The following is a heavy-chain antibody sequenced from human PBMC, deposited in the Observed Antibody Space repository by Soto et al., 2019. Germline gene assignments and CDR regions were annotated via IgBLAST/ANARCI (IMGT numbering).Heavy chain of an antibody. D-gene: IGHD3-22*01. V-gene: IGHV2-26*01. CDR2: IFSNDEK. J-gene: IGHJ4*02. Sequence: ETLSLTCTVSGGFISNYYWSWIRQPPGKALEWLAHIFSNDEKSYSTSLKSRLTISKDTSKSQVVLTMTSMDPVDTATYYCARILRGYYDSSGYYYAYYFDYWGQGTLVTVSS. CDR1: GGFISNYYW. CDR3: ARILRGYYDSSGYYYAYYFDY.